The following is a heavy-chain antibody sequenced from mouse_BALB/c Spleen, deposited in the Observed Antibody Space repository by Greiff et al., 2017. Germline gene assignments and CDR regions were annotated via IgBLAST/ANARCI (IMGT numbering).Heavy chain of an antibody. CDR2: ISSGGSYT. D-gene: IGHD4-1*02. CDR1: GFTFSSYT. Sequence: EVQLVESGGGLVKPGGSLKLSCAASGFTFSSYTMSWVRQTPEKRLEWVATISSGGSYTYYPDSVKGRFTISRDNAKNTLYLQMSSLKSEDTAMYYCTRAPTGWYFDVWGAGTTVTVSS. CDR3: TRAPTGWYFDV. J-gene: IGHJ1*01. V-gene: IGHV5-6-4*01.